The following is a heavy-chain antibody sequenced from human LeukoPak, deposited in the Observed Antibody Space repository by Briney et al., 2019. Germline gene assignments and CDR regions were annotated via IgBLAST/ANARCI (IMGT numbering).Heavy chain of an antibody. J-gene: IGHJ4*02. CDR1: GFTFSNYA. D-gene: IGHD2-15*01. CDR2: LSGSGGSA. Sequence: PGGSLRLSCAASGFTFSNYAMTWVRQAPGKGLEWVSALSGSGGSAYYADSVKGRFTISRDNSKNTLYLQMNSLRAEDTAVYYCAKGYHYYFDYWGQGTLVTVSS. CDR3: AKGYHYYFDY. V-gene: IGHV3-23*01.